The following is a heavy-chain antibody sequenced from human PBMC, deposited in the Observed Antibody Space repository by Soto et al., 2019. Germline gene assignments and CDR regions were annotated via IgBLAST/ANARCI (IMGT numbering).Heavy chain of an antibody. CDR2: ISAYNGNT. CDR3: ARSHSYYDFWSGYQSPNYFDY. Sequence: ASVKVSCKASGYTFTSCGISWVRQAPGQGLEWMGWISAYNGNTNYAQKLQGRVTMTTDTSTSTAYMELRSLRSDDTAVYYCARSHSYYDFWSGYQSPNYFDYWGQGTLVTVSS. CDR1: GYTFTSCG. D-gene: IGHD3-3*01. V-gene: IGHV1-18*01. J-gene: IGHJ4*02.